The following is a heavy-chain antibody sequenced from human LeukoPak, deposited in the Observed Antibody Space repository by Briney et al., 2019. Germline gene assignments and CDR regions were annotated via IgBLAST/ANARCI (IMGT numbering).Heavy chain of an antibody. CDR1: GGSISSGHNY. V-gene: IGHV4-61*02. CDR3: ARDEGYHYYAMDV. Sequence: SQTLSLTCTVSGGSISSGHNYWSWIRQPAGKGLEWIGCIYTSGSTDYNPSLKSRVTISVDASKNQFSLKLSSVTAADTAVYYCARDEGYHYYAMDVWGQGTTVTVSS. CDR2: IYTSGST. J-gene: IGHJ6*02.